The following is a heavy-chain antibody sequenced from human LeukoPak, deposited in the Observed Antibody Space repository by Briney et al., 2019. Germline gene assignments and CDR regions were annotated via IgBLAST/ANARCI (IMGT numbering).Heavy chain of an antibody. CDR2: ISGSGGST. CDR1: GFTFSNHA. J-gene: IGHJ4*02. CDR3: AKDMGPTPYYLDS. Sequence: PGGSLRLSCAASGFTFSNHAITWVRQAPGKGLEWVSTISGSGGSTFYADSVQGRFTISRDNSKNTVFLQMNRLRAEDMAVYYCAKDMGPTPYYLDSWGQGSLVTDSS. V-gene: IGHV3-23*01. D-gene: IGHD1-26*01.